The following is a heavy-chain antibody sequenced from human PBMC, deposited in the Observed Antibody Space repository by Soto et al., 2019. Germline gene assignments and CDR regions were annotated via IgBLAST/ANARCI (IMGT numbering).Heavy chain of an antibody. Sequence: GGSLRLSCAASGFTFSSYGMHWVRQAPGKGLEWVAVIWYDGSNKYYADSVKGRFTISRDNSKNTLYLQMNSLRAEDTAVYYCARGDGSTSCYAGCAFDIWGQGTMVTVSS. V-gene: IGHV3-33*01. D-gene: IGHD2-2*01. CDR2: IWYDGSNK. CDR1: GFTFSSYG. CDR3: ARGDGSTSCYAGCAFDI. J-gene: IGHJ3*02.